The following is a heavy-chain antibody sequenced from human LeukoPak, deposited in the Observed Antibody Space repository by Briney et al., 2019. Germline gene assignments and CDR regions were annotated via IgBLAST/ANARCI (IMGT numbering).Heavy chain of an antibody. J-gene: IGHJ3*02. CDR1: GFTFSDYY. CDR3: AGPDTGRVIAVAGNDAFDI. V-gene: IGHV3-11*04. CDR2: ISSSGSTI. Sequence: GGPLRLSCAASGFTFSDYYMSWIRQAPGKGLEWVSYISSSGSTIYYADSEEGRFTIARNNAKNSLFLQVNRLRAEDAAGYYRAGPDTGRVIAVAGNDAFDIWGQGTMVTVSS. D-gene: IGHD6-19*01.